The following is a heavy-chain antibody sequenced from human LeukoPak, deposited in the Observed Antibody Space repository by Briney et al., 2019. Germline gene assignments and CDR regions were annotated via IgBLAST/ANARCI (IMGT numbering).Heavy chain of an antibody. D-gene: IGHD2-15*01. Sequence: PGGSLRLSCAASGFTFSSYSMNWVRQAPGKGLEWVSSISSSSSYVYYADSVKGRFTISRDNAKNSLYLQMNSLRAEDTAVYYCARDQCSGGSCYSGDPYYYYMDVWGKGTTVTVSS. V-gene: IGHV3-21*01. CDR3: ARDQCSGGSCYSGDPYYYYMDV. CDR1: GFTFSSYS. CDR2: ISSSSSYV. J-gene: IGHJ6*03.